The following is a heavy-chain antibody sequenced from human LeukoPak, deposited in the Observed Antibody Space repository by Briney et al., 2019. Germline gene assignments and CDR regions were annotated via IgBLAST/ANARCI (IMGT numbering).Heavy chain of an antibody. CDR3: ARGYYDILTGYKWAFAFDY. CDR2: IIPIFGTA. J-gene: IGHJ4*02. Sequence: SVKVSCKASGGTFSSYAISWVRQAPEQGLEWMGGIIPIFGTANYAQKFQGRVTITTDESTSTAYMELSSLRSEDTAVYYCARGYYDILTGYKWAFAFDYWGQGTLVTVSS. V-gene: IGHV1-69*05. CDR1: GGTFSSYA. D-gene: IGHD3-9*01.